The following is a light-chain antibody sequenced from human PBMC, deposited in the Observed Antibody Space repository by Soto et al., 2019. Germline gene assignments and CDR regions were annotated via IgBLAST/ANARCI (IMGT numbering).Light chain of an antibody. Sequence: QSALTQPASVSGSPGQSITISCTGTSSDVGGYNYVSWYQQYPGKAPKLMIYEVSNRPSGVSNRFSGSKSGNTASLTISGLQAEDEADYYCSSHTSSSTLYVFGTGTKVTVL. CDR3: SSHTSSSTLYV. J-gene: IGLJ1*01. CDR2: EVS. V-gene: IGLV2-14*01. CDR1: SSDVGGYNY.